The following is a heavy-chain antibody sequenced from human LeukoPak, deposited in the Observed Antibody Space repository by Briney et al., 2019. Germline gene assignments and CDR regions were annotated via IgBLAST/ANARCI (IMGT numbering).Heavy chain of an antibody. J-gene: IGHJ5*02. D-gene: IGHD6-19*01. CDR2: ISSTSAYI. V-gene: IGHV3-21*01. Sequence: PGGSLRLSCAASGFALNSYSLTWVRQAPGKGLEWVSSISSTSAYIHYAESVKGRFTISRDNIDNVVYLQMNSLRAEDTAVYYCARVAVAGPTGWFGPWGQGTLVTVSS. CDR3: ARVAVAGPTGWFGP. CDR1: GFALNSYS.